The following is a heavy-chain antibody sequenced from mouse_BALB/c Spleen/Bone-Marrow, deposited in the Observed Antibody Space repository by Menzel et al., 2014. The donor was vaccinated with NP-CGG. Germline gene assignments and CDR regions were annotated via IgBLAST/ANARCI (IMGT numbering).Heavy chain of an antibody. CDR1: GFTFSDAW. Sequence: EVKLEESGGGLVQPGGSIKLYCAASGFTFSDAWMDWVRRSPEKGLEWVAEIRSKAYNHAIYYAESVKWRFTISRDDSKSSVYLQMNNLRAEDTAIYYCIPYGNDADFAYLDQGTLVTVSA. V-gene: IGHV6-6*01. CDR2: IRSKAYNHAI. J-gene: IGHJ3*01. CDR3: IPYGNDADFAY. D-gene: IGHD2-2*01.